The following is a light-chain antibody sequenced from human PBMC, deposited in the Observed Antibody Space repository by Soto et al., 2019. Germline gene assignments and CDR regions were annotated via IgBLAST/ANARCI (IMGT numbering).Light chain of an antibody. J-gene: IGKJ1*01. CDR2: SSS. Sequence: NVLAQSPATLSLSPGERATLSCRASQRVSGNFLAWYQQKIGQAPRLLISSSSTRAPGTPDRFSGSGSGTDFTLTIGRLEPEDVAVYYCQQYATLPLTFGQGTWVEIK. V-gene: IGKV3-20*01. CDR3: QQYATLPLT. CDR1: QRVSGNF.